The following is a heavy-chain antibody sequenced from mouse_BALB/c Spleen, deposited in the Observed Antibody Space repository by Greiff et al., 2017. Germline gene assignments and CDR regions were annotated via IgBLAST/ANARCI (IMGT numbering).Heavy chain of an antibody. Sequence: EVMLVESGGGLVQPGGSLKLSCAASGFTFSSYGMSWVRQTPDKRLELVATINSNGGSTYYPDSVKGRFTISRDNAKNTLYLQMSSLKSEDTAMYYCARDLYYDYGAMDYWGQGTSVTVSS. CDR2: INSNGGST. CDR3: ARDLYYDYGAMDY. V-gene: IGHV5-6-3*01. J-gene: IGHJ4*01. CDR1: GFTFSSYG. D-gene: IGHD2-1*01.